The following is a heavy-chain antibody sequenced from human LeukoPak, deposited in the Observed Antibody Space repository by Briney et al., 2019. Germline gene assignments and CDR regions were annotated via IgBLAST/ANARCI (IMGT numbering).Heavy chain of an antibody. V-gene: IGHV3-7*01. D-gene: IGHD7-27*01. CDR3: ARDYTGGWNDF. J-gene: IGHJ4*02. Sequence: GGSLRLSCTAAGFTFRKHWMSWVRQAIGKGLECVAKIKEDGSEKHYVDSVRGRFTISRDNARNSLYLQMNNLRADDTAVYYCARDYTGGWNDFWGQGTLVTVSS. CDR2: IKEDGSEK. CDR1: GFTFRKHW.